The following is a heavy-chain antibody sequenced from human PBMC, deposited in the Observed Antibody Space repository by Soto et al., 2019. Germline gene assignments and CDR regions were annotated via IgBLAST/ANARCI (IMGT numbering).Heavy chain of an antibody. V-gene: IGHV4-30-4*01. CDR1: GGSISSCGYY. CDR2: IYYNGST. Sequence: SETLSLTCTVSGGSISSCGYYWSWIRQPPGKGLEWIGYIYYNGSTYYNPSLKSRVTISVDTSKNQFSLKLSSVTAADTAVYYCARGGDSDWFDLWGQGTLVTVSS. CDR3: ARGGDSDWFDL. J-gene: IGHJ5*02.